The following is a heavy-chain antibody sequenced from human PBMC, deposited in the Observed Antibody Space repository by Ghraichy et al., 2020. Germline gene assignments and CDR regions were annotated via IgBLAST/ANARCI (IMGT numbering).Heavy chain of an antibody. CDR2: ISKSGGYR. V-gene: IGHV3-21*01. Sequence: GESLNISCAASGFTFSSYSMNWVRQAPGKGLEWVSSISKSGGYRDYADSVKGRFISSRDNTKNARYLQMNSLRADDAAVYYCARDRGGSGTTFHYWGQGTLVTVSS. CDR3: ARDRGGSGTTFHY. J-gene: IGHJ4*02. CDR1: GFTFSSYS. D-gene: IGHD3-10*01.